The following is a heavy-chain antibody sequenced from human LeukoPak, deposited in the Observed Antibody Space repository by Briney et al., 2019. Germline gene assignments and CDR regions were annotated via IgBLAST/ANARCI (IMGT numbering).Heavy chain of an antibody. CDR3: ASRPFETTVVPWDFY. V-gene: IGHV5-51*01. CDR1: GYNFNTYW. CDR2: IRPMNSDV. D-gene: IGHD4-23*01. J-gene: IGHJ4*02. Sequence: GESLKISCKGSGYNFNTYWVAWVRQLPGKGLVWMGIIRPMNSDVRYSPSFQGQVTISADRSINTAYLQWSSLTASDTAMYYCASRPFETTVVPWDFYWGQGTQVTVSS.